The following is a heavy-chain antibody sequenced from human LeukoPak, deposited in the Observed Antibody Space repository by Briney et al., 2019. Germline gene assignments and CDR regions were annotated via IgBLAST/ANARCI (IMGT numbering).Heavy chain of an antibody. J-gene: IGHJ3*02. CDR1: GGSISSGNYY. V-gene: IGHV4-39*01. CDR3: ARLLYSSGWYSAFDI. Sequence: SGTLSLTCTVSGGSISSGNYYWGWIRQPPGKGLEWIGSIYYSGTTYYNPSLKSRVTISVDTSKNQFSLRLSSVTAADTAVYYCARLLYSSGWYSAFDIWGQGTMVTVSS. D-gene: IGHD6-19*01. CDR2: IYYSGTT.